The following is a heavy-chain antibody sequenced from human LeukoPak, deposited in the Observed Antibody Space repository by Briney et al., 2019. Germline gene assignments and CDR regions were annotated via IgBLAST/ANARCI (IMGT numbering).Heavy chain of an antibody. J-gene: IGHJ6*03. D-gene: IGHD6-13*01. CDR2: ISSSSSYI. CDR1: GFPFSSYS. CDR3: ARDDSSSWYSYYMDV. V-gene: IGHV3-21*01. Sequence: PGGPLRLSCAASGFPFSSYSMNWVRQAPGKGLEWVSSISSSSSYIYYADSVKGRFTISRDNAKNSLYLQMNSLRAEDTAVYYCARDDSSSWYSYYMDVWGKGTTVTISS.